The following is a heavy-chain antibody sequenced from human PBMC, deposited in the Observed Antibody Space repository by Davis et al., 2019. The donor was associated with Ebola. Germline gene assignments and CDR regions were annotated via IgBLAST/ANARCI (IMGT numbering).Heavy chain of an antibody. D-gene: IGHD3-22*01. CDR2: FDPEDGET. CDR1: GYTLTELS. Sequence: ASVKVSCKVSGYTLTELSMHWVRQAPGKGLEWMGGFDPEDGETIYAQKFQGRVTMTRDTSISTAYMELSRLRSDDTAVYYCANLPYYYDSSGYYGTFDIWGQGTMVTVSS. J-gene: IGHJ3*02. CDR3: ANLPYYYDSSGYYGTFDI. V-gene: IGHV1-24*01.